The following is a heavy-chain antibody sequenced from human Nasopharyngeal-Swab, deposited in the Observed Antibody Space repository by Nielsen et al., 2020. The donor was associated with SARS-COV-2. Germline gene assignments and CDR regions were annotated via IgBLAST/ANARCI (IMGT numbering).Heavy chain of an antibody. V-gene: IGHV3-23*01. CDR3: AKSSSTPYGMDV. J-gene: IGHJ6*02. CDR1: GFTFSSYA. Sequence: GESLKISCAASGFTFSSYAMSWVRQAPGKGLEWVSAISGSGGSTYYADSVKGRFTISRDNSKNTLYLQMNSLRAEDTAVYYCAKSSSTPYGMDVWGQGTTVTASS. CDR2: ISGSGGST.